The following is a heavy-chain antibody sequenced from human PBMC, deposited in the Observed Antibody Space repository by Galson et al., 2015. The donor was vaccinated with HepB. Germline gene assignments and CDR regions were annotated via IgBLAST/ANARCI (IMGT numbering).Heavy chain of an antibody. CDR2: IYYSGST. Sequence: SETLSLTCTVSGGSISSSSYYWGWIRQPPGKGLEWIGSIYYSGSTYYNPSLKSRVTISVDTSKNQFSLKLSSVTAADTAVYYCARDRDIVLMVYASGGSGGMDVWGQGTTVTVSS. CDR1: GGSISSSSYY. CDR3: ARDRDIVLMVYASGGSGGMDV. D-gene: IGHD2-8*01. V-gene: IGHV4-39*07. J-gene: IGHJ6*02.